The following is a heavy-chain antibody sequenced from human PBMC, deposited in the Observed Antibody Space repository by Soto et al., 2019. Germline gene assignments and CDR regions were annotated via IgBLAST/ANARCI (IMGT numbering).Heavy chain of an antibody. CDR2: IWFDGSEK. V-gene: IGHV3-33*01. J-gene: IGHJ3*02. D-gene: IGHD2-15*01. CDR3: ARLYCSADSCYSVGAFDI. CDR1: GFTFSTHG. Sequence: QVQLVESGGGVVQPGRSLRLSCAASGFTFSTHGMHWVRQAPGKGLEWVALIWFDGSEKYYGDSAKGRFTISRDNSKNTLYLQMNSLRAEDTAVYYCARLYCSADSCYSVGAFDIRGQGTMVTVSA.